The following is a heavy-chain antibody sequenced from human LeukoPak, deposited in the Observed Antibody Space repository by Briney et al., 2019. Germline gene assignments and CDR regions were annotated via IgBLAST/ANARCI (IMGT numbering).Heavy chain of an antibody. V-gene: IGHV4-30-2*01. CDR1: GDSISSGAYS. CDR2: IFHTGST. CDR3: ARELWFANAPGSWLDP. Sequence: SETLSLTCVVSGDSISSGAYSWSWIRQPPGKGLEWIGYIFHTGSTFYNPSLKRRVTISVDNSKNQFSLRLSSVTAADTAVYYCARELWFANAPGSWLDPWGQGTLVTVCS. D-gene: IGHD3-10*01. J-gene: IGHJ5*02.